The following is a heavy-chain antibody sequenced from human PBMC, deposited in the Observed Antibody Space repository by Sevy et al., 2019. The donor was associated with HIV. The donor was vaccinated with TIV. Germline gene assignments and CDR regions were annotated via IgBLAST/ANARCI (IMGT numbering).Heavy chain of an antibody. V-gene: IGHV3-11*04. CDR1: GFTFSDYY. CDR3: ARDVGYCSSTSCRNWLDP. D-gene: IGHD2-2*01. Sequence: GGSLRLSCAASGFTFSDYYMSWIRQAPGKGLEWVSYISSSGSTIYYADSVKGRFTISRDNAKNSLYLQMNSLRAEDTAVYYCARDVGYCSSTSCRNWLDPWGQGTLVTVSS. CDR2: ISSSGSTI. J-gene: IGHJ5*02.